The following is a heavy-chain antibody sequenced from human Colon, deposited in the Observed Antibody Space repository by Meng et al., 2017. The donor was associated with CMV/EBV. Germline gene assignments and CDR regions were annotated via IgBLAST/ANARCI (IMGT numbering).Heavy chain of an antibody. D-gene: IGHD3-22*01. CDR3: ARTYYYESSGYYSYYYHSGMDV. CDR1: GGSMNDLAYY. J-gene: IGHJ6*02. V-gene: IGHV4-39*07. CDR2: IFKSGRT. Sequence: GSLRLSCTVSGGSMNDLAYYWGWFRQPPGGGLEWIGSIFKSGRTSYNSSLKRRVTVSIDSSTNQFSLRLTSVTAADTAVYFCARTYYYESSGYYSYYYHSGMDVWGQGTPVTVSS.